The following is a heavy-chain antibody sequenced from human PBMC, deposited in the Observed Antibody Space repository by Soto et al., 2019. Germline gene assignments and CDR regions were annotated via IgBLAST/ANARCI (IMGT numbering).Heavy chain of an antibody. CDR3: APALPRYIVRLMMYFDS. D-gene: IGHD3-16*01. CDR1: GYTFTSYY. Sequence: QVQLVQSGAEVRKPGASVKVSCKASGYTFTSYYLHWVRQAPGQGLEWMGMITPCDGSRTYAQEFQARVTMTRDTSTSTVYMYMSSLRSEATAVYYCAPALPRYIVRLMMYFDSWGQGTLVTVSS. J-gene: IGHJ4*02. V-gene: IGHV1-46*01. CDR2: ITPCDGSR.